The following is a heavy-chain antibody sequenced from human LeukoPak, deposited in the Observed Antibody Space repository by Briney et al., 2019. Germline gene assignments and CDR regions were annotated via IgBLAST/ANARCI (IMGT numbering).Heavy chain of an antibody. CDR2: IIPILGIA. CDR3: ARDLTDTLVAFDI. J-gene: IGHJ3*02. D-gene: IGHD2-2*02. CDR1: GGTFSSYA. Sequence: GASVKVSCKASGGTFSSYAISWVRQAPGQGLEWMGRIIPILGIANYAQKFQGRVTITADKSTSTAYMELSSLRSEDTAVYYCARDLTDTLVAFDIWGQGTMVTVSS. V-gene: IGHV1-69*04.